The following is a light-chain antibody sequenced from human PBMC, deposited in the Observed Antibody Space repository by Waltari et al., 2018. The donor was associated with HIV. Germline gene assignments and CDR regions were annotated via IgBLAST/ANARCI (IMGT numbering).Light chain of an antibody. CDR1: QSVSTV. CDR3: QQRSNWPLT. CDR2: DAS. Sequence: IVLTQSPATLSLSPGARATLSCRAGQSVSTVLVWYQQNPGQAPRLLVYDASKGAAVIPARFSGSGSGTYFTLTISSIGPEDFAVYYWQQRSNWPLTVGGGTKVEIK. V-gene: IGKV3-11*01. J-gene: IGKJ4*01.